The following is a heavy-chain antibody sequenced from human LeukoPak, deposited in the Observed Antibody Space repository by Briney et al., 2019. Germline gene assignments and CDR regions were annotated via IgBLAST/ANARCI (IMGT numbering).Heavy chain of an antibody. V-gene: IGHV4-59*01. CDR1: GGSISSYY. J-gene: IGHJ4*02. CDR3: ARDLEGDFWSGPRGFDY. CDR2: IYYSGST. Sequence: PSETLSLTGTVSGGSISSYYWSWIRQPPGKGLEWIGYIYYSGSTNYNPSLKSRVTISVDTSKNQFSLKLSSVTAADTAVYYCARDLEGDFWSGPRGFDYWGQGTLVTVST. D-gene: IGHD3-3*01.